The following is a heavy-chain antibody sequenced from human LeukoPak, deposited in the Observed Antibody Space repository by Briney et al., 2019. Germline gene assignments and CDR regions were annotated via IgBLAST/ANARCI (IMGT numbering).Heavy chain of an antibody. V-gene: IGHV4-39*01. Sequence: SETLSLTCTVSGGSISSSSYYWGWIRQPPGKGLEWIGSIYYSGSTYYNPSLKSRVTISVDTSKNQFSLKLSSVTAADTAVYYCASMLSDAFDIWGQGTMATVSS. CDR2: IYYSGST. CDR1: GGSISSSSYY. D-gene: IGHD2-8*01. J-gene: IGHJ3*02. CDR3: ASMLSDAFDI.